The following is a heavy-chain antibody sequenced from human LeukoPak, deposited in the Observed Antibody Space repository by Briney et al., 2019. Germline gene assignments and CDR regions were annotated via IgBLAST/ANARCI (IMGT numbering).Heavy chain of an antibody. CDR3: ARGVGQDALDI. V-gene: IGHV3-53*01. J-gene: IGHJ3*02. CDR2: IYSGGST. CDR1: GFTVRNNY. Sequence: GGSLRLSCAASGFTVRNNYMSWVRQAPGKGLEWVSVIYSGGSTYYADSVKGRFTFSKDNSKNTLYLQMTNLRVEDTAAYYCARGVGQDALDIWGQGTMVTVSS. D-gene: IGHD1-26*01.